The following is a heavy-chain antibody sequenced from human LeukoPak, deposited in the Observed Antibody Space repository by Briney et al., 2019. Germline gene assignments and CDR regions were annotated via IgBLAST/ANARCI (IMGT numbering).Heavy chain of an antibody. CDR3: AKAGVDWATFDY. J-gene: IGHJ4*02. D-gene: IGHD3-9*01. Sequence: GRSLRLSCAASGFTFSSYGMHWVRQAPGKGLEWVALISYDGTNKYHADSVKGRFTISRDNSKNTLFLQMNSLRPEDTAVYYCAKAGVDWATFDYWGQGTLVTVSS. CDR1: GFTFSSYG. V-gene: IGHV3-30*18. CDR2: ISYDGTNK.